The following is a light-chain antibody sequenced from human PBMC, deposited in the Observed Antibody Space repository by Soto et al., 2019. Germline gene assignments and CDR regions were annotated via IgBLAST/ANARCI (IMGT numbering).Light chain of an antibody. V-gene: IGKV3-15*01. Sequence: EIVMTQSPATLSVSPGERATLSCRASQSVSSNLAWYQQKPGQAPRLLISGASTRATGIPASFSGSGSGTEFTLTISSLQSEDFAVYYCQQYNNWPPWTVGQGTKVEIK. CDR2: GAS. CDR3: QQYNNWPPWT. CDR1: QSVSSN. J-gene: IGKJ1*01.